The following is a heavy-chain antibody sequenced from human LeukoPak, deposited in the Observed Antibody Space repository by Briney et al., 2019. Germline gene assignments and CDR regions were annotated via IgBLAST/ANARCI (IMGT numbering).Heavy chain of an antibody. J-gene: IGHJ1*01. V-gene: IGHV3-30-3*01. CDR2: ISYDGSNK. Sequence: GGSLRLSCAASGFTFSGYPIHWVRQAPGKGLEWVAVISYDGSNKYYADSVKGRFTISRDNSKNTLYLQMNSLRAEDTAVYYCARDGGDYRYFQHWGQGTLVTVSS. CDR1: GFTFSGYP. CDR3: ARDGGDYRYFQH. D-gene: IGHD4-17*01.